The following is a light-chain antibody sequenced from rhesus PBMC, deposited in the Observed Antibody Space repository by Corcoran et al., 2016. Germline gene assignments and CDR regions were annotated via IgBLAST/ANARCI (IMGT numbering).Light chain of an antibody. CDR2: GES. CDR3: LQHNIYPLS. V-gene: IGKV1-28*01. J-gene: IGKJ2*01. Sequence: DIQMTQSPSSLSASVGDTVTITCRASQDIRSYLNWFQQKPGKAPQSLIYGESSLESGVPSRFSGSGAGTEFTLTISSLQPEEFAVYYCLQHNIYPLSFGQGTKVELK. CDR1: QDIRSY.